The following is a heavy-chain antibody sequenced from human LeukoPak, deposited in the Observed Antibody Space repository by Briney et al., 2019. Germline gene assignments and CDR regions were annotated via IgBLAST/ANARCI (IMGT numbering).Heavy chain of an antibody. J-gene: IGHJ6*03. V-gene: IGHV4-38-2*01. Sequence: SETLSLTCAVPGYSISSGYYWGWIRQPPGKGLEWIGSIYHSGSTYYNPSLKSRVTISVDTSKNQFSLKLSSVTAADTAVYYCARVPGMGVMGYYYYYMDVWGKGTTVTVSS. CDR2: IYHSGST. D-gene: IGHD3-16*01. CDR1: GYSISSGYY. CDR3: ARVPGMGVMGYYYYYMDV.